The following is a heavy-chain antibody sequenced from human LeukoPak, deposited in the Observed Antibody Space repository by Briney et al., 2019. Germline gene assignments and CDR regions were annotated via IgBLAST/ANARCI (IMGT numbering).Heavy chain of an antibody. CDR2: IYYIGTT. CDR3: ARHRRYSSGWYGAFDI. D-gene: IGHD6-19*01. J-gene: IGHJ3*02. CDR1: GGSMSSSSHY. V-gene: IGHV4-39*01. Sequence: SETLSLTCTVSGGSMSSSSHYWGWIRQPPGKGLEWIAGIYYIGTTSYNPSLKSRVTISVDTSKKQFSLKLDSVTAADTAVYYCARHRRYSSGWYGAFDIWGQGTMATAAS.